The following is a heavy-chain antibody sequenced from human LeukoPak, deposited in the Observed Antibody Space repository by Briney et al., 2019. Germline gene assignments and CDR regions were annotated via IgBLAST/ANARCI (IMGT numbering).Heavy chain of an antibody. D-gene: IGHD6-13*01. CDR2: IYYSGTT. Sequence: PSETLSLTCTVSGGSISSYYWSWIRQPPGKGLEWIGYIYYSGTTYYNPSLKSRLTISVDTSKSQFSLKLNSVTAADTAVYFCARAGSYGTTWFDPWGQGTLVTVSS. CDR1: GGSISSYY. CDR3: ARAGSYGTTWFDP. V-gene: IGHV4-59*06. J-gene: IGHJ5*02.